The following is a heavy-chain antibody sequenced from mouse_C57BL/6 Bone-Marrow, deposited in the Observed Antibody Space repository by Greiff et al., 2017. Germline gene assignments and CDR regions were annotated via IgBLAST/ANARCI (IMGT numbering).Heavy chain of an antibody. CDR3: ARDGPYGNYVNYAMDY. J-gene: IGHJ4*01. Sequence: EVMLVESGGGLVKPGGSLKLSCAASGFTFSSYAMSWVRQTPEKRLEWVATISDGGSYTYYPDNVKGRFTISRDNAKNNLYLQMSHLKSEDTAMYYCARDGPYGNYVNYAMDYWGQGTSVTVSS. CDR2: ISDGGSYT. CDR1: GFTFSSYA. V-gene: IGHV5-4*01. D-gene: IGHD2-1*01.